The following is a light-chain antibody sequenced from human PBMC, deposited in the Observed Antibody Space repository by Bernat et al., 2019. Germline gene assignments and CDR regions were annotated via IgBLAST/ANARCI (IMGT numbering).Light chain of an antibody. CDR1: TSDIGGYKY. CDR3: SSYTSSNTLV. CDR2: DVN. Sequence: QFALTQPASVSGSPGQSITISCTGTTSDIGGYKYVSWYQKYPGKAPKLMIFDVNNRPSGVSNRFSGSKSGNTASLIISGLQAEDEADYYCSSYTSSNTLVFGGGTKLTVL. J-gene: IGLJ3*02. V-gene: IGLV2-14*01.